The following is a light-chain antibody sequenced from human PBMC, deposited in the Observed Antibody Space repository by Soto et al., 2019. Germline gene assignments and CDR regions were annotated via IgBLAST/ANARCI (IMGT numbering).Light chain of an antibody. CDR2: LNSDGSY. CDR1: SGHANYA. V-gene: IGLV4-69*01. Sequence: QSVLTQSPSASASLGASVKLTCTLNSGHANYAIAWHQQQPEKGPRYLMKLNSDGSYSKGDGSPDRFSGSSSGAERYLTISSLQSDDEADYYCQTWDTGIQVFGGGTKLTVL. CDR3: QTWDTGIQV. J-gene: IGLJ3*02.